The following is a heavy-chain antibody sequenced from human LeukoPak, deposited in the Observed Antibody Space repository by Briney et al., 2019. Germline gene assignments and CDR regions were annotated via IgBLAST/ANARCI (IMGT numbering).Heavy chain of an antibody. CDR3: ARAYSSGPDY. CDR2: ISSSYI. D-gene: IGHD6-19*01. CDR1: GFTFSSYS. J-gene: IGHJ4*02. Sequence: GGSLRLSCAASGFTFSSYSMNWVRQAPGKGLEWVSSISSSYIYYADSVKGRFTISRDNAKNSLYLQMNSLRAEDTAVYYCARAYSSGPDYWGQGTLVTVSS. V-gene: IGHV3-21*01.